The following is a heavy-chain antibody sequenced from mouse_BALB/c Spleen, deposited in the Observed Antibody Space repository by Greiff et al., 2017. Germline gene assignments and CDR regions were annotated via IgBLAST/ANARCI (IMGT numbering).Heavy chain of an antibody. V-gene: IGHV1-12*01. D-gene: IGHD2-14*01. J-gene: IGHJ3*01. CDR1: GYTFTSYN. Sequence: LQQPGAELVKPGASVTMSCKASGYTFTSYNLHWVKQTPGQGLEWIGAIYPGNGDTSYNQKFKGKATLTADKSSSTAYMQLSSLTSEDSAVYYCARAYDRYDVSFAYWGQGTLVTVSA. CDR2: IYPGNGDT. CDR3: ARAYDRYDVSFAY.